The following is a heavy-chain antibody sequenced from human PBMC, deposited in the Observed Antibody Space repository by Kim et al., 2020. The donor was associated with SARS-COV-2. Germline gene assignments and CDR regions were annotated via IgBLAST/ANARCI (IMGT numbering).Heavy chain of an antibody. D-gene: IGHD3-10*01. CDR3: ARDGLGNSRMDV. V-gene: IGHV5-51*01. Sequence: GESLKISCKGSGYRFTNYWIGWVRQMPGKGLEWMGIIYPGDSDTRYSPSFQGQVTMSVDKSINTAYLQWSSLKASDSAMYYCARDGLGNSRMDVWGQGTTVTVSS. CDR2: IYPGDSDT. J-gene: IGHJ6*02. CDR1: GYRFTNYW.